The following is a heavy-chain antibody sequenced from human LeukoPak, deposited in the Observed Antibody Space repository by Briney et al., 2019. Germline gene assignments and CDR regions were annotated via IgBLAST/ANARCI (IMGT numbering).Heavy chain of an antibody. J-gene: IGHJ4*02. V-gene: IGHV1-2*02. CDR1: GYTFTDYY. CDR3: ARGRSYYYLDS. Sequence: ASVKVSCKASGYTFTDYYMHWVRQAPGQGLEWMGWIYPNSGGTNYAQNFQGRVTMTRDTSISTAYMGLSRLKSDDTTVYFCARGRSYYYLDSWGQGTLVTVSS. D-gene: IGHD3-10*01. CDR2: IYPNSGGT.